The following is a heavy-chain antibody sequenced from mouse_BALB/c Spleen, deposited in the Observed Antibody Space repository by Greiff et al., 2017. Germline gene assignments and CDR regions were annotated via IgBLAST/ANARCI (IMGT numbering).Heavy chain of an antibody. D-gene: IGHD2-14*01. CDR1: GYTFTDYA. Sequence: VQLQQSGPELVRPGVSVKISCKGSGYTFTDYAMHWVKQSHAKSLEWIGVISTYYGNTNYNQKFKGKATMTVDKSSSTAYMELARLTSEDSAIYYCARSLYYRYEFAYWGQGTLVTVSA. J-gene: IGHJ3*01. CDR2: ISTYYGNT. V-gene: IGHV1-67*01. CDR3: ARSLYYRYEFAY.